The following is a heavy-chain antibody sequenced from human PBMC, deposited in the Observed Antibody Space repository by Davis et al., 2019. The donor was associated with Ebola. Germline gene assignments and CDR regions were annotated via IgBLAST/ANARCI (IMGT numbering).Heavy chain of an antibody. V-gene: IGHV3-9*01. Sequence: GGSLRLSCAASGFTFDDYAMHWVRQAPGKGLEWVSGFSWNSGSIGYADSVKGRFTISRDNAKNSLYLQMNSLRAEDTALYYCAKAVADIYFDYWGQGTLVTVSS. CDR2: FSWNSGSI. D-gene: IGHD6-19*01. CDR1: GFTFDDYA. J-gene: IGHJ4*02. CDR3: AKAVADIYFDY.